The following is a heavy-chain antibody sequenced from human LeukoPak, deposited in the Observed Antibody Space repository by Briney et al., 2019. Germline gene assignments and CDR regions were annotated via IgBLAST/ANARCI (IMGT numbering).Heavy chain of an antibody. D-gene: IGHD3-10*01. CDR2: IYHSGST. V-gene: IGHV4-38-2*01. J-gene: IGHJ4*01. CDR1: GYSISSGYY. CDR3: ARRGSGDY. Sequence: PSETLSLTCAVSGYSISSGYYCGWIRQPPGKGLEWIGSIYHSGSTYYNPSLESRVTISVDTSKNQFSLKLSSVAAADTAVYYYARRGSGDYGRQGTLVTVSS.